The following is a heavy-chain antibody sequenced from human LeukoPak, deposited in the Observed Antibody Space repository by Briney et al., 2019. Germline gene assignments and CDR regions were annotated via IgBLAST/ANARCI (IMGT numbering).Heavy chain of an antibody. V-gene: IGHV1-18*01. CDR2: ISAYNGST. Sequence: EASVKVSCKASGYTFTSYGISWVRQAPGQGLEWMGWISAYNGSTNYAQKLQGKVTMTTDTSTSTAYMELRSLRSDDTAVYYCAGNYYDSSGYYWNPPDYWGQGTLVTVSS. J-gene: IGHJ4*02. D-gene: IGHD3-22*01. CDR3: AGNYYDSSGYYWNPPDY. CDR1: GYTFTSYG.